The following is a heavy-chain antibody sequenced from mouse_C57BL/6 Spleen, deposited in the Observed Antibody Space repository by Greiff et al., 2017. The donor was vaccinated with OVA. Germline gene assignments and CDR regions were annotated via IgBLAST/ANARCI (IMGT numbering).Heavy chain of an antibody. J-gene: IGHJ2*01. D-gene: IGHD1-1*01. CDR2: ISNNANGYTT. Sequence: EVQLLEPGAGLVQPGGSLSLSCAASGFTFTDYYMRWVRQPPGKALEWLGFISNNANGYTTKYSASVKGRFTISRYNSPSILYLRMNALRAEDSATYYCARDYYGSRYYCDYWGQGTTLTVSA. CDR3: ARDYYGSRYYCDY. CDR1: GFTFTDYY. V-gene: IGHV7-3*01.